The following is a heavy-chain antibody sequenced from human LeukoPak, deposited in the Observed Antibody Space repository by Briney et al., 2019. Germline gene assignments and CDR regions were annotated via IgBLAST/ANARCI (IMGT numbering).Heavy chain of an antibody. D-gene: IGHD6-13*01. CDR3: ARALGSSSNR. CDR1: GGSINNYH. Sequence: SKTLSLTCTVSGGSINNYHWNWIRQPAGKGLEWIGHIYTSGSTDYNPSLKSRVTISQDKSKGQFSLELTSLTAADTAVYYCARALGSSSNRWGQGTLVTVSS. V-gene: IGHV4-4*07. CDR2: IYTSGST. J-gene: IGHJ4*02.